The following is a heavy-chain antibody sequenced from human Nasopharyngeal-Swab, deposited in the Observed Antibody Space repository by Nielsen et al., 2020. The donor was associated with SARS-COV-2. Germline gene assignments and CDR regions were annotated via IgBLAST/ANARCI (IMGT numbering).Heavy chain of an antibody. V-gene: IGHV4-59*01. D-gene: IGHD6-19*01. J-gene: IGHJ4*02. CDR1: GGSISSYY. CDR3: ARTGYSSGWYFILGY. CDR2: IYYSGGT. Sequence: SETLSLTCTVSGGSISSYYWSWIRQPPGKGLEWIGYIYYSGGTNYNPSLKSRVTISVDTSKNQFSLKLSSVTAADTAVYYCARTGYSSGWYFILGYWGQGTLVTVSS.